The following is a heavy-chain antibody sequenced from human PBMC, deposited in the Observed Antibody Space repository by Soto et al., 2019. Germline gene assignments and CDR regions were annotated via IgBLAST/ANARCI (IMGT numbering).Heavy chain of an antibody. J-gene: IGHJ6*02. CDR2: IYYSGST. CDR1: GGSFSGYY. CDR3: ARRLYYDSSGFEGGGMDV. D-gene: IGHD3-22*01. V-gene: IGHV4-34*01. Sequence: PSETLSLTCAVYGGSFSGYYWSWIRQPPGKGLEWIGSIYYSGSTYYNPSLKSRVTISVDTSKNQFSLKLSSVTAADTAVYYCARRLYYDSSGFEGGGMDVWGQGTTVTVPS.